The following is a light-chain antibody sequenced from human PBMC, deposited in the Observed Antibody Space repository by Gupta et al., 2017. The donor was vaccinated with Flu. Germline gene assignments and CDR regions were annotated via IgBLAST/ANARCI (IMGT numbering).Light chain of an antibody. J-gene: IGKJ2*01. CDR2: AAS. Sequence: EIVLTQSPGTLPLSPGDRATLSCRASQSVRSSYLAWYHQKHGQAPRLLMYAASSRATGIPDRFNASVSGTEFNLTISRLEPADFAVYYCHQCASSPYTFGQGTKLEIK. CDR1: QSVRSSY. V-gene: IGKV3-20*01. CDR3: HQCASSPYT.